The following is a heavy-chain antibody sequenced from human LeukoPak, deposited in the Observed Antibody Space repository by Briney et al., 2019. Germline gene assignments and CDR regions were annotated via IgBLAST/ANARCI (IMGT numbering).Heavy chain of an antibody. CDR2: INPNSGGT. J-gene: IGHJ4*02. CDR1: GYTFTGNY. V-gene: IGHV1-2*02. CDR3: ARASPNYFDY. D-gene: IGHD5-12*01. Sequence: ASVKVSCKAFGYTFTGNYMHWVRQAPGQGLEWMGWINPNSGGTNYAQKFQGRVTMTRDTSISTAYMELSRLGSDDTAVYYCARASPNYFDYWGQGTLVTVSS.